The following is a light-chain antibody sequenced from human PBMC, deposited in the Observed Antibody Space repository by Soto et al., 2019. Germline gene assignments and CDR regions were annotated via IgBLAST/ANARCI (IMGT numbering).Light chain of an antibody. V-gene: IGLV1-40*01. CDR3: QSFDKYLSAVV. CDR2: DNT. CDR1: SSDIGAGYR. J-gene: IGLJ2*01. Sequence: QTVVTQPPSVSGAPGERVTISCTGSSSDIGAGYRVRWYQQVPGTAPKLLIYDNTNRPSGVSVRFSGSKSGTSSSLAISGLQAEDEADYHCQSFDKYLSAVVFGGGTKLTVL.